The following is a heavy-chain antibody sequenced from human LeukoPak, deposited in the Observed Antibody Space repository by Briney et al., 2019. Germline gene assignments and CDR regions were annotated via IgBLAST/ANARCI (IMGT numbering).Heavy chain of an antibody. J-gene: IGHJ6*03. Sequence: GASVKVSCKASGGTFSSYAISWVRQAPGQGLEWMGGIIPIFGTANYAQKLQGRVTITTDESTSTAYMELSSLRSEDTAVYYCARVVVPAAKGLGYYYYYYMDVWGKGTTVTVSS. D-gene: IGHD2-2*01. CDR1: GGTFSSYA. CDR3: ARVVVPAAKGLGYYYYYYMDV. V-gene: IGHV1-69*05. CDR2: IIPIFGTA.